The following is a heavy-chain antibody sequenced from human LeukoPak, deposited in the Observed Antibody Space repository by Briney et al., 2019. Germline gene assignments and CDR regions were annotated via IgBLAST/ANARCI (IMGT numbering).Heavy chain of an antibody. Sequence: PGGSLRLSCAASGFPFSSHNMNWVRQAPGKGLEWVSYITSSSNYICYADSVKGRFTISRDNSKNTLYLQMNSLRAEDTAVYYCAKHRTKVAGTFQHWGQGTLVTVSS. CDR3: AKHRTKVAGTFQH. J-gene: IGHJ1*01. CDR1: GFPFSSHN. V-gene: IGHV3-21*04. CDR2: ITSSSNYI. D-gene: IGHD6-19*01.